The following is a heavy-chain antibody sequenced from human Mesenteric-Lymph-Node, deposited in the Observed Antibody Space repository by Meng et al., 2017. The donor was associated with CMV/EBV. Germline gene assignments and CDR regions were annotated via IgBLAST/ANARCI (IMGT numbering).Heavy chain of an antibody. CDR3: AREHSSSSWTDYYYYGMDV. D-gene: IGHD6-13*01. V-gene: IGHV4-59*04. CDR1: GGSISSYY. CDR2: IYYSGST. Sequence: GSLRLSCTVSGGSISSYYWSWIRQPPGKGLEWIGYIYYSGSTYYNPSLKSRVTISVDTSKNQFSLKLSSVTAADTAVYYCAREHSSSSWTDYYYYGMDVWGQGTTVTVSS. J-gene: IGHJ6*02.